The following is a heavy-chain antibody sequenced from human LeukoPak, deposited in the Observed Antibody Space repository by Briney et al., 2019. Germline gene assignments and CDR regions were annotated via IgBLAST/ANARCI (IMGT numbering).Heavy chain of an antibody. D-gene: IGHD3-22*01. Sequence: GGSLRLSCAASGFTFSSYAMHWVRQAPGKGLEWVAVISYDGSNKYYADSVKGRFTISRDNSKNTLYLQMNSLRAEHTAVYYCARKKYDSSGYYYPHPFDYWGQGTLVTVSS. CDR2: ISYDGSNK. V-gene: IGHV3-30*04. J-gene: IGHJ4*02. CDR3: ARKKYDSSGYYYPHPFDY. CDR1: GFTFSSYA.